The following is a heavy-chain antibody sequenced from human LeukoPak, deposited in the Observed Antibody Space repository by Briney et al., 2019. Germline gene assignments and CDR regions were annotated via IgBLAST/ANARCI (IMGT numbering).Heavy chain of an antibody. CDR1: GFTFNDYA. Sequence: PGGSLRLSCAASGFTFNDYAMHWVRQVPGKALEWVSGISWDGATKDYADSVKGRFTISRDNAKNSLYLQMDSLKPEDTALYYCAKDSTGGSYAEYFENWGQGTLVIVSS. CDR2: ISWDGATK. D-gene: IGHD1-26*01. J-gene: IGHJ1*01. CDR3: AKDSTGGSYAEYFEN. V-gene: IGHV3-9*01.